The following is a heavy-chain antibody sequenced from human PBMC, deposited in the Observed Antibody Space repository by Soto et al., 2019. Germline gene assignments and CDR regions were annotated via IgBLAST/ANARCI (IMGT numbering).Heavy chain of an antibody. CDR2: IWYDGSNK. CDR1: GFTFSIYG. J-gene: IGHJ6*02. CDR3: ERVSRSWPRYYYDYGKDV. V-gene: IGHV3-33*01. Sequence: QVQLVESGGGVVQPGRSLRLSCAASGFTFSIYGMHWVRQAPGKGLEWVAVIWYDGSNKDYADSVKGRFTISRDNSKNTLYLQMNSLRAEDTSVYDCERVSRSWPRYYYDYGKDVWGQGTTVTFSS. D-gene: IGHD6-13*01.